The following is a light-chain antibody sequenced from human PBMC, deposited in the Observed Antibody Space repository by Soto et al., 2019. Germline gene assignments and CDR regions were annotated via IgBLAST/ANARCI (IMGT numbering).Light chain of an antibody. Sequence: EIGLPQSHATLSLSPGERATLSCRASQSVGSSLAWYQQKPGQAPRLLINDSSNRATGIPARFNGSGSGTEFTLTISGLQSEDFAVYYCQQYNNWPPTFGQGTRLEIK. CDR2: DSS. CDR1: QSVGSS. CDR3: QQYNNWPPT. V-gene: IGKV3-15*01. J-gene: IGKJ5*01.